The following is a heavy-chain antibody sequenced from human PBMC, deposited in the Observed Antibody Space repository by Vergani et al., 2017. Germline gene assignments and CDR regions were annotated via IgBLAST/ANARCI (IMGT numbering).Heavy chain of an antibody. J-gene: IGHJ5*02. D-gene: IGHD6-13*01. CDR1: GGSISSGSYY. Sequence: QVQLQESGPGLVKPSQTLSLTCTVSGGSISSGSYYWSWIRQPAGKGLEWIGRNYTSGSTNYKPSLKSRVTIPGETSKNQFSLKLSSVTAADTAVYYCARDDGSSWSNWFDPWGQGTLVTVSS. CDR2: NYTSGST. V-gene: IGHV4-61*02. CDR3: ARDDGSSWSNWFDP.